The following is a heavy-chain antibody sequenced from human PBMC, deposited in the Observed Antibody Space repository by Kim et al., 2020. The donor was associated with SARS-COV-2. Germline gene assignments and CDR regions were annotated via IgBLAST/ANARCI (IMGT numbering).Heavy chain of an antibody. V-gene: IGHV3-9*01. CDR1: GFSFDEYA. Sequence: GGSLRLSCAGSGFSFDEYAMHWVRQAPGKGPEWVSGISWNSGDIGYADSVKGRFTISRDNAKNSLYLQMNSLRADDTALYYCTREMFTFGGIIDDFYYYAMDVWGQGTTVTVSS. CDR2: ISWNSGDI. J-gene: IGHJ6*02. D-gene: IGHD3-16*02. CDR3: TREMFTFGGIIDDFYYYAMDV.